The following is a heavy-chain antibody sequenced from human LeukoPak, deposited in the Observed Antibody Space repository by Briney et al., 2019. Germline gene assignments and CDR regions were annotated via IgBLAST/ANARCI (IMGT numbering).Heavy chain of an antibody. CDR1: GFTFSSYG. V-gene: IGHV3-23*01. CDR3: AKVVSGYHFDY. J-gene: IGHJ4*02. CDR2: ISGSGGNT. Sequence: PGGSLRLSCAASGFTFSSYGMSRVRRAPGKGPEWVSGISGSGGNTYYADSVKGRFTISRDNSQNTLYLQMNTLRAEDTAVYYCAKVVSGYHFDYWGQGTLVTVSS. D-gene: IGHD5-12*01.